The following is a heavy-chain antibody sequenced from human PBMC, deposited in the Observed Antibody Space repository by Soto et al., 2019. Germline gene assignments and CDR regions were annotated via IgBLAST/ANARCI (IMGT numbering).Heavy chain of an antibody. CDR1: GFTFSSYA. Sequence: GGSLRLSCAASGFTFSSYAMSWVRQAPGKGLEWVSAISGSGGSTYYADSVKGRFTISRDNSKNTLYLQMNSLRAEDTAVYYCAKDLDALEYSSSYGMDVWGQGTTVTVSS. CDR2: ISGSGGST. CDR3: AKDLDALEYSSSYGMDV. D-gene: IGHD6-6*01. V-gene: IGHV3-23*01. J-gene: IGHJ6*02.